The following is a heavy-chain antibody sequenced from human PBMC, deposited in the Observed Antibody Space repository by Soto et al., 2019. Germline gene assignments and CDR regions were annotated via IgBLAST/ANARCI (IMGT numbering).Heavy chain of an antibody. J-gene: IGHJ6*02. CDR3: ARGGDAYSYRVGLDV. D-gene: IGHD4-4*01. V-gene: IGHV4-30-4*01. CDR1: DDSVNSGDYY. CDR2: IYYSGST. Sequence: QVQLQESGPGLVKPSQTLSLTCSVSDDSVNSGDYYWSWIRQPPGKGQEWIGYIYYSGSTYYNPSLNSRVTISIDSSKNQFSLKLSSVTAADTAVYYCARGGDAYSYRVGLDVWGQGTTVTVSS.